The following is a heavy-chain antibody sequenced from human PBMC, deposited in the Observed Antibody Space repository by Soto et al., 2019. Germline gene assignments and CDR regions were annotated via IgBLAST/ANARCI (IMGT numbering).Heavy chain of an antibody. J-gene: IGHJ4*02. CDR2: IYFTGTT. Sequence: SETLSLTCTVSGASISGNFWSWIRQPPGKGLEWIGYIYFTGTTSYSPSLKSRVTISLDTSKNQFSLRLSSVTAADTVVYYCARGWGSYESDYWGQGTLVTVSS. CDR1: GASISGNF. V-gene: IGHV4-59*01. CDR3: ARGWGSYESDY. D-gene: IGHD3-16*01.